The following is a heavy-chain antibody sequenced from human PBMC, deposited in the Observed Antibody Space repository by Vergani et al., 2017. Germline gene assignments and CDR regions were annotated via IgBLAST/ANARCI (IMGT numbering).Heavy chain of an antibody. CDR3: AREXVAGTTRGDGWFDP. V-gene: IGHV1-69*12. D-gene: IGHD1-1*01. J-gene: IGHJ5*02. CDR2: IIPIFGTA. Sequence: QVQLVQSGAEVKKPGSSVKVSCKASGGTFSRYAISWVRQAPGQGLEWMGGIIPIFGTANYAQKFQGRVTITADESTSTAYMELSSLRSEDTAVYYCAREXVAGTTRGDGWFDPWGQGTLVTVSS. CDR1: GGTFSRYA.